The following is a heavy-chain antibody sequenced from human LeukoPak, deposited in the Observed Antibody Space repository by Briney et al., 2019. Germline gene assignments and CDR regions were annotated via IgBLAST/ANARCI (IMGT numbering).Heavy chain of an antibody. D-gene: IGHD5-12*01. V-gene: IGHV1-24*01. Sequence: ASVMVSCKVSGYTLTELSMHWVRQAPGKGLEWMGGFDPEDGETIYAQKFQGRVTMTEDTSTDTAYMELSSLRSEDTAVYYCATSGYGGYYFDYWGQGTLVTVSS. CDR2: FDPEDGET. J-gene: IGHJ4*02. CDR1: GYTLTELS. CDR3: ATSGYGGYYFDY.